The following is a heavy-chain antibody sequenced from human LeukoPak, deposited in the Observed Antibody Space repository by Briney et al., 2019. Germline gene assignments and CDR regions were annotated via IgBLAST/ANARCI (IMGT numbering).Heavy chain of an antibody. D-gene: IGHD5-24*01. CDR3: AARGKRGLHPPSSDY. CDR1: GGSFSGYY. CDR2: INHSGST. V-gene: IGHV4-34*01. J-gene: IGHJ4*02. Sequence: SETLSLTCAVYGGSFSGYYWSWIRQPPGKGLEWIGEINHSGSTNHNPSLKSRVTISVDTSKNQFSLKLSSVTAADTALYSCAARGKRGLHPPSSDYWGQGTLVTVSS.